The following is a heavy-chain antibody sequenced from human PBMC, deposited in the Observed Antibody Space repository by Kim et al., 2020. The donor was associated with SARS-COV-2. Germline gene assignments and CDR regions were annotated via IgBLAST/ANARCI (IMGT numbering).Heavy chain of an antibody. CDR2: IIPIFGTA. V-gene: IGHV1-69*13. J-gene: IGHJ3*02. D-gene: IGHD2-15*01. CDR3: ARESCSGGSCYSSSAFDI. CDR1: GGTFSSYA. Sequence: SVKVSCKASGGTFSSYAISWVRQAPGQGLEWMGGIIPIFGTANYAQKFQGRVTITADESTSTAYMELSSLRSEDTAVYYCARESCSGGSCYSSSAFDIWGQGTMVTVSS.